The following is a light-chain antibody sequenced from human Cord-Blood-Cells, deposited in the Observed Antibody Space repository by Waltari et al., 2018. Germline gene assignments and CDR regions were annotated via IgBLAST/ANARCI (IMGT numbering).Light chain of an antibody. CDR1: QSVSSY. CDR2: DAS. V-gene: IGKV3-11*01. J-gene: IGKJ4*01. CDR3: QQRSNWPPGGLT. Sequence: EIVLTQSPATLSLSPGERATLSCRASQSVSSYLAWYQQKPGQAPRPLIYDASNRATGTPARFSGSGSGTDFTRTISSLEPEDFAVYYCQQRSNWPPGGLTFGGGTKVEIK.